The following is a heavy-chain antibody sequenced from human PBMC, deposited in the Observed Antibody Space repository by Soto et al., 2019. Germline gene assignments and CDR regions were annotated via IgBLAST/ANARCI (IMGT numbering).Heavy chain of an antibody. CDR3: ARDXEPYSDTLTGSYKGAFDI. V-gene: IGHV3-21*06. Sequence: GSLRLSCAASGFTFSVYTMNWVRQAPGKGLEWVSYISYSSSYIYLADPVKGRFTISRDNVKNSLYLQMNSLRAEDTAVYYCARDXEPYSDTLTGSYKGAFDIWGQGTMVT. J-gene: IGHJ3*02. D-gene: IGHD3-9*01. CDR1: GFTFSVYT. CDR2: ISYSSSYI.